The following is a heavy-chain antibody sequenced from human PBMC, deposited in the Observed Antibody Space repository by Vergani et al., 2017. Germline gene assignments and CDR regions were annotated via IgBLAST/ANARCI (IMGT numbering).Heavy chain of an antibody. V-gene: IGHV3-43D*04. Sequence: EVQLVESGGVVVQPGGSLRLSCAASGFTFDDYAMHWVRQAPGKGLEWVALISYDGDTTYYEDSVKGRFTISRDNSKNTLFLQMDSLRAEDTAVYYCARDHRDYNNYPGTFDIWGQGSMVTVSS. D-gene: IGHD5-24*01. CDR1: GFTFDDYA. J-gene: IGHJ3*02. CDR2: ISYDGDTT. CDR3: ARDHRDYNNYPGTFDI.